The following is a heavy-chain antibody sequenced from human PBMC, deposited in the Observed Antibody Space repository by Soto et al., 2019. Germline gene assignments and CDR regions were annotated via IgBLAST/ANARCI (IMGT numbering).Heavy chain of an antibody. Sequence: PSETLSLTCAVYGGSFSGYYWSWIRQPPGKGLEWIGEINHSGSTNYNPSLKSRVTISVDTSKNQFSLKLSSVTAADKAVYYCARALFSIHYWGQGTLVTVSS. D-gene: IGHD2-2*01. V-gene: IGHV4-34*01. J-gene: IGHJ4*02. CDR2: INHSGST. CDR3: ARALFSIHY. CDR1: GGSFSGYY.